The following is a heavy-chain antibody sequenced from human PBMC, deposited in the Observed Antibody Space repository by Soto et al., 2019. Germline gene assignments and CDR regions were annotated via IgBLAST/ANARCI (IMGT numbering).Heavy chain of an antibody. CDR1: GGSISSNNW. Sequence: VQLQESGPGLVEPSGTLSLTCAVSGGSISSNNWWSWVRQCPGEGLEWIGDIYQSGNTNYNPSLKSRVTLSDDKSNNQFSLRLTSLTAADTAVYYCARGNWNYVRSYGMDVWGQGTTVTVSS. D-gene: IGHD1-7*01. CDR3: ARGNWNYVRSYGMDV. CDR2: IYQSGNT. V-gene: IGHV4-4*02. J-gene: IGHJ6*02.